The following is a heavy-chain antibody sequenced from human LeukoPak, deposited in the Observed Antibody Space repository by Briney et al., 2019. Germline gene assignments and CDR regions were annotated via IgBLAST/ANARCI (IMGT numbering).Heavy chain of an antibody. CDR2: ISYDGSNK. CDR1: GFTFSSYG. Sequence: GGFLRLSCAASGFTFSSYGMHWVRQAPGKGLEWVAVISYDGSNKYYADSVKGRFTISRDNSKNTLYLQMNSLRAEDTAVYYCAKEYGNHQWLEYYFDYWGQGTLVTVSS. CDR3: AKEYGNHQWLEYYFDY. J-gene: IGHJ4*02. D-gene: IGHD6-19*01. V-gene: IGHV3-30*18.